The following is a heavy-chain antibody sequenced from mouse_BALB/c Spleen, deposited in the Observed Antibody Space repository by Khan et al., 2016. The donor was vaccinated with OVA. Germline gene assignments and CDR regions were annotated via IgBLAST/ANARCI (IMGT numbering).Heavy chain of an antibody. D-gene: IGHD1-1*01. CDR3: ARSGYGGFAY. V-gene: IGHV1-18*01. CDR1: GYSFTDYT. J-gene: IGHJ3*01. Sequence: EVQLQQSGPELVKPGASMKISCKASGYSFTDYTMNWVKQSHGKNLEWIGLINPYNGATNYNPTFTGKAPLPVDKSSSTAYVELLSLTSEDAAVYYCARSGYGGFAYRGRGTLVTVSA. CDR2: INPYNGAT.